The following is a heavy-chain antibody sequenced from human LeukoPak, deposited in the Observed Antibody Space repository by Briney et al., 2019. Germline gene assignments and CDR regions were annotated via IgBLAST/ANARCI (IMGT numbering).Heavy chain of an antibody. D-gene: IGHD3/OR15-3a*01. Sequence: QSGGSLRLSCAASGSTFSNYWMTWIRQAPGKGLEWVANMNLDGSEKYYVDFVKGRFIISRDNAKNSLYLQMNSLTAEDTAIYYCARDDGFSCYSYWGQGTLVTVSS. V-gene: IGHV3-7*01. CDR2: MNLDGSEK. CDR1: GSTFSNYW. CDR3: ARDDGFSCYSY. J-gene: IGHJ4*02.